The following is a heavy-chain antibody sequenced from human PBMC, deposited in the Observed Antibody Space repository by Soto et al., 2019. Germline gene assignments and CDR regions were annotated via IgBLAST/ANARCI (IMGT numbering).Heavy chain of an antibody. CDR3: ARGGDTSPDY. J-gene: IGHJ4*02. Sequence: GGSLRLSCAASGFTFSSYEMNWVRQAPGKGLEWVSYISSSGSTIYYADSVKGRFTISRDNAKNSLCLQMNSLRAEDTAVYYCARGGDTSPDYWGQGTLVTVSS. V-gene: IGHV3-48*03. CDR2: ISSSGSTI. CDR1: GFTFSSYE. D-gene: IGHD2-2*01.